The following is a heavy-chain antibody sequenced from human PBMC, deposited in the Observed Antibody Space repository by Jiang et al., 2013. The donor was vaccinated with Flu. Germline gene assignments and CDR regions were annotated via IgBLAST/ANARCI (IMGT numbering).Heavy chain of an antibody. CDR3: ARVAVVTAHRQLDY. Sequence: LLKPSETLSLTCTVSGGSISSTSYYWDWIRQPPGKGLEWIGSIYNTGSTYYNPSLKSRVTISVDTSKNQFSLNLSSVTAADTAVYYCARVAVVTAHRQLDYWGQGTLVSVSS. CDR1: GGSISSTSYY. D-gene: IGHD2-21*02. J-gene: IGHJ4*02. CDR2: IYNTGST. V-gene: IGHV4-39*01.